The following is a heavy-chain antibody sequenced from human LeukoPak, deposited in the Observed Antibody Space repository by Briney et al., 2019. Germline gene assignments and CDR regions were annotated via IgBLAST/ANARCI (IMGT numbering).Heavy chain of an antibody. CDR1: GGSISSGGYY. CDR3: AITPNYYDREDI. J-gene: IGHJ3*02. Sequence: PSQTLSLTCTVSGGSISSGGYYWSWIRQPPGKGLEWIGYIYHSGSTYYNPSLKNRVTISVDTSKNQFSLKLSSVTAADTAVYYCAITPNYYDREDIWGQGTMVTVSS. CDR2: IYHSGST. D-gene: IGHD3-22*01. V-gene: IGHV4-30-2*01.